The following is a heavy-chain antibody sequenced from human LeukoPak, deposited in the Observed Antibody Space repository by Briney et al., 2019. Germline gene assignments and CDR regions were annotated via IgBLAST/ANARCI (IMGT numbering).Heavy chain of an antibody. D-gene: IGHD3-22*01. CDR3: AKVSSPHHYDSSGRNYYFDY. CDR2: ITGSGGSA. Sequence: PGGSLRLSCAASGFTFSSYAMSWVRQAPGKGLEWVSGITGSGGSAYYADSVKGRFTISRDNSKNTLYLQLNSLRAEDTAVYYCAKVSSPHHYDSSGRNYYFDYWGQGTLVTVSS. CDR1: GFTFSSYA. J-gene: IGHJ4*02. V-gene: IGHV3-23*01.